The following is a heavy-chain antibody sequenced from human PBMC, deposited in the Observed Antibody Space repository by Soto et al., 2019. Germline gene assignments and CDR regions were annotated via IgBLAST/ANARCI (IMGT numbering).Heavy chain of an antibody. V-gene: IGHV1-69*01. CDR1: GGTFSSYA. D-gene: IGHD3-10*01. CDR2: IIPIFGTA. J-gene: IGHJ4*02. CDR3: ARDGMVRGVLTHSFDY. Sequence: QVQLVQSGAEVKKPGSSVKVSCKASGGTFSSYAISWVRQAPGQGLEWMGGIIPIFGTANYAQKFQGRVTITADESTSTAYMELSSLRSEDKAVYYCARDGMVRGVLTHSFDYWGQGTLVTVSS.